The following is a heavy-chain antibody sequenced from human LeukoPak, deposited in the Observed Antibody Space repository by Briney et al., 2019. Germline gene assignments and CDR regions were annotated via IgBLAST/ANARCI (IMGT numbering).Heavy chain of an antibody. Sequence: SVKVSCKASGFTFHTSAMQWVRQARGQRLEGIGWIVLGSGNTVYSHKFHDRVIITRDMSTSTVYMELDSLGSEDTAVYYCAAQRGASLHDFWSTRLFDPWGQGTLVTVSS. CDR3: AAQRGASLHDFWSTRLFDP. D-gene: IGHD3-3*01. CDR1: GFTFHTSA. CDR2: IVLGSGNT. J-gene: IGHJ5*02. V-gene: IGHV1-58*02.